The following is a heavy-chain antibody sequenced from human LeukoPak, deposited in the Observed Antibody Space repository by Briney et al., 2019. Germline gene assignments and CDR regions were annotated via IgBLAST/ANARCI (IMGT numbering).Heavy chain of an antibody. D-gene: IGHD3-9*01. J-gene: IGHJ4*02. V-gene: IGHV3-30*02. Sequence: GGSLRLSCAASGFSFSDYGMHWVRQAPGKGLEWVAFARHDGSHTYYADSVKGRFTISRDNSKNTLYLQMNSLRAEDTAVYYCANSRYFEDYFDYWGQGTLVTVSS. CDR3: ANSRYFEDYFDY. CDR2: ARHDGSHT. CDR1: GFSFSDYG.